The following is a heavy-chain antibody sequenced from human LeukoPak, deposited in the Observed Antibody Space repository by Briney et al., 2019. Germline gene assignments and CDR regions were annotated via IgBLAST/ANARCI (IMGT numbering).Heavy chain of an antibody. CDR1: GGSFSGYY. Sequence: PSETLSLTCAVYGGSFSGYYWSWIRQPPGKGLEWIGEINHSGSTNYNPSLKSRVTISVDTSKNQFSLKLSSVTAADTAVYYCARGKSRGYSGGNWFDPWGQGTLVTVSS. D-gene: IGHD5-18*01. CDR3: ARGKSRGYSGGNWFDP. CDR2: INHSGST. V-gene: IGHV4-34*01. J-gene: IGHJ5*02.